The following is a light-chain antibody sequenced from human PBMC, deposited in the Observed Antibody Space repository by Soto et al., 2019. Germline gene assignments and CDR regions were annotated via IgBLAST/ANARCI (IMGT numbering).Light chain of an antibody. CDR3: QQRSNWLIT. V-gene: IGKV3-11*01. J-gene: IGKJ5*01. CDR2: DAS. CDR1: QSVSSY. Sequence: EIVLTQSPATLSLSPGERATLSCRASQSVSSYLAWYQQKPGQAPRLLIYDASNRSTGIPARFSGSGSGTAFTLTISSPEPEDFAVYYCQQRSNWLITFGQGTRLEIK.